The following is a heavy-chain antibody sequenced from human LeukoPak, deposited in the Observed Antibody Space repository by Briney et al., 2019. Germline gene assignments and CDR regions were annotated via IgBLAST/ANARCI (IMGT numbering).Heavy chain of an antibody. Sequence: ASVKVSCKASGYTFTSYDINWVRQASGQGLEWMGWMNPNSGNTGYAQKFQGRVTITRNTSISTAYMELSSLRSEDTAVYYCARVVAAAGLFYYYYYMDVWGKGTTVTVSS. CDR3: ARVVAAAGLFYYYYYMDV. CDR2: MNPNSGNT. V-gene: IGHV1-8*03. J-gene: IGHJ6*03. D-gene: IGHD6-13*01. CDR1: GYTFTSYD.